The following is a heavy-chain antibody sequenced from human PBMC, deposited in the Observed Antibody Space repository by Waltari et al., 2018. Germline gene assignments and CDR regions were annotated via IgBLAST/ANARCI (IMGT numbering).Heavy chain of an antibody. V-gene: IGHV4-59*01. D-gene: IGHD6-19*01. Sequence: QVQLQESGPGLVKPSETLSLTCTVSGGSISSSYWSWIRQPPGKGLEWIGYIYYSGSTNYNPSLKSRVTISVDTSKNQFSLKLSSVTAADTAVYYCARGRSVAGYPGWFDPWGQGTLVTVSS. CDR1: GGSISSSY. CDR3: ARGRSVAGYPGWFDP. J-gene: IGHJ5*02. CDR2: IYYSGST.